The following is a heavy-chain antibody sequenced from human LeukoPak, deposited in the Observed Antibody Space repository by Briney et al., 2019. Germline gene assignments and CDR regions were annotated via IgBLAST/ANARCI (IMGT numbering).Heavy chain of an antibody. Sequence: SETLSLTCAVYGGSFSGYYWSWIRQPPGKGLEWVGEINHSGSTNYNPSLKSRVTISVDTSKNQFFLKLSSVTAADTAVYYCARGLGNFPPGGYWGQGTLVTVSS. D-gene: IGHD1-1*01. V-gene: IGHV4-34*01. J-gene: IGHJ4*02. CDR1: GGSFSGYY. CDR2: INHSGST. CDR3: ARGLGNFPPGGY.